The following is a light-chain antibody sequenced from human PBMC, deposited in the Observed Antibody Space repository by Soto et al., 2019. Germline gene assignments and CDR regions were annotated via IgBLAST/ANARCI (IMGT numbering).Light chain of an antibody. J-gene: IGKJ4*01. CDR2: DVS. Sequence: EIILTQSPATLSLSPGERATLSCRASQSVTTFLAWYQQIPGQSPRLLVYDVSKRATGFPARFSGSGSGTDFTLTISSLEPEDFAVYYCQQRINWPLTFGGGTKVEIK. V-gene: IGKV3-11*01. CDR1: QSVTTF. CDR3: QQRINWPLT.